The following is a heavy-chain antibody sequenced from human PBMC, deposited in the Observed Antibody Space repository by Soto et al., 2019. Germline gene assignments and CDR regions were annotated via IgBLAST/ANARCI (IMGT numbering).Heavy chain of an antibody. CDR3: ARGSYDRFDY. V-gene: IGHV1-46*01. Sequence: ASVKVSCKASGYTFSNYFMHWVRQAPGQGLEWMGIINPSGGSPNYAQKFQGRVTVTTDTSTGTVYRELSSLRSEETAIYYCARGSYDRFDYWGQGTLVTVSS. CDR2: INPSGGSP. D-gene: IGHD3-22*01. J-gene: IGHJ4*02. CDR1: GYTFSNYF.